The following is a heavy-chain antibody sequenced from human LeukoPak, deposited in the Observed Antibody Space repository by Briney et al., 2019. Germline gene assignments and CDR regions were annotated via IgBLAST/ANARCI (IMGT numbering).Heavy chain of an antibody. CDR2: ISSSGSTI. CDR1: GFTFSDYY. Sequence: GGSLRLSCAASGFTFSDYYMSWIRQAPGKGLEWVSYISSSGSTIYYAGSVKGRFTISRDNAKNSLYLQMNSLRAEDTAVYYCARDYDSPLQAFDIWGQGTMVTVSS. J-gene: IGHJ3*02. D-gene: IGHD3-22*01. CDR3: ARDYDSPLQAFDI. V-gene: IGHV3-11*01.